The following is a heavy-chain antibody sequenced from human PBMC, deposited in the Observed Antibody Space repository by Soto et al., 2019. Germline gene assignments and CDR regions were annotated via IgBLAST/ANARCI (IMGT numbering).Heavy chain of an antibody. J-gene: IGHJ6*02. Sequence: QVQLQESGPGLVKPSGTLSLTCAVSGGSISSSNWWRWVLQPPGKGLEWIGESYHSGSTNHTPSLKSRVSISVDKSKNQFALKLSSVTAADTVVYYCARVVGGDYYGMDVWGQGTTVTVSS. CDR2: SYHSGST. CDR1: GGSISSSNW. CDR3: ARVVGGDYYGMDV. V-gene: IGHV4-4*02. D-gene: IGHD2-2*01.